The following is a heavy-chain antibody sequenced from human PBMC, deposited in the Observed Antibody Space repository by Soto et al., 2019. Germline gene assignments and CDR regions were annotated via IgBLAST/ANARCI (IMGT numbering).Heavy chain of an antibody. J-gene: IGHJ4*02. CDR2: IKQDGSEK. CDR3: ARGHGLDY. CDR1: GFTFSSYW. Sequence: EVQVVESGGGLVQPGGSLRLSCAASGFTFSSYWMSWVRQAKGKGLEWVASIKQDGSEKYYLDSVKGRFTISRDNAKKSLYLQMNSLGAEDTAVYYCARGHGLDYWGQGTLVIVSS. V-gene: IGHV3-7*01.